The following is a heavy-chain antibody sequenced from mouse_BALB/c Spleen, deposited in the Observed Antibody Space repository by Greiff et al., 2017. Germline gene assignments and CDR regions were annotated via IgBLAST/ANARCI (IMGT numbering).Heavy chain of an antibody. J-gene: IGHJ3*01. V-gene: IGHV5-9-4*01. CDR3: AGERTGGVWFAY. CDR1: GFTFSSYA. Sequence: EVQLVESGGGLVKPGGSLKLSCAASGFTFSSYAMSWVRQSPEKRLEWVAEISSGGSYTYYPDTVTGRFTIARDNAKNTLYLEMSSLRSEDTARYDCAGERTGGVWFAYWGQGTLVTVSA. CDR2: ISSGGSYT.